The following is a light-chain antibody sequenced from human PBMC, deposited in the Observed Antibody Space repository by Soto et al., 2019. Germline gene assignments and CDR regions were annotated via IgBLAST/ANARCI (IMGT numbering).Light chain of an antibody. CDR3: QAWDSSTAYYV. Sequence: SYELTQPPSVSVSPGQTASITCSGDKLGDKYACWYQQKPGQSPVLVIYQDSKRPSGIPERFSGSNSGNTATLTISGTQAMEEADYYCQAWDSSTAYYVFGTGTKVIVL. CDR1: KLGDKY. CDR2: QDS. J-gene: IGLJ1*01. V-gene: IGLV3-1*01.